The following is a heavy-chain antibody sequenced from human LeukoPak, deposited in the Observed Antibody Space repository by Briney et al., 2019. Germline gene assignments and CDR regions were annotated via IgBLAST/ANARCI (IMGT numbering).Heavy chain of an antibody. D-gene: IGHD6-13*01. Sequence: GGSLRLSCAASGFTFSSYWMSWVRQAPGKGLEWVANIKQDGSEKYYVDSVKGRFTISRDNARNSLYLQMNSLRAEDTAVYYCARGGSSWPFDYWGQGTLVTVSS. CDR2: IKQDGSEK. V-gene: IGHV3-7*01. CDR1: GFTFSSYW. J-gene: IGHJ4*02. CDR3: ARGGSSWPFDY.